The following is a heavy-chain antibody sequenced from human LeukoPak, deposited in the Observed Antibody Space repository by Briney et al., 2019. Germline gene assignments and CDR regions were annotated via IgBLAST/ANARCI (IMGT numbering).Heavy chain of an antibody. CDR3: VRALSTVATWLYL. J-gene: IGHJ2*01. Sequence: ASVKVSCKASGYTFTGYLMHWVRQAPGQGLEWMGWISPNSGDTKYAQKFQGRVTMTRDTSISTAYMELSRLTSDDTAVYYCVRALSTVATWLYLWGRGTLASVSS. CDR2: ISPNSGDT. D-gene: IGHD4-17*01. CDR1: GYTFTGYL. V-gene: IGHV1-2*02.